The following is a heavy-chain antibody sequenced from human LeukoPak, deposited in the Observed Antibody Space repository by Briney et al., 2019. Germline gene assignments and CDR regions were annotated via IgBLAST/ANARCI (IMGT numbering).Heavy chain of an antibody. CDR2: INPNSDGT. J-gene: IGHJ5*02. Sequence: ASVKVSCKASGYTFTGYYMHWVRQAPGQGLEWMGWINPNSDGTNYAQKFQGRVTMTRDTSISTAYMELSRLRSDDTAVYYCARDRMPGIAVAGTNWFDPWGQGTLVTVSS. V-gene: IGHV1-2*02. D-gene: IGHD6-19*01. CDR1: GYTFTGYY. CDR3: ARDRMPGIAVAGTNWFDP.